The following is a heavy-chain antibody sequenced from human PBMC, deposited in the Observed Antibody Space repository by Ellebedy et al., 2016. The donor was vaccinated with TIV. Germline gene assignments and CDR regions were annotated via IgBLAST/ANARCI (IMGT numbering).Heavy chain of an antibody. CDR3: ARFGWGDYGGNFIWY. CDR2: TYPGYSDT. D-gene: IGHD4-23*01. V-gene: IGHV5-51*01. CDR1: GYSFTSYW. J-gene: IGHJ4*02. Sequence: PGGSLRLSCKGSGYSFTSYWIGWVRQMPGKGLEWMGVTYPGYSDTRYSPSFQGQVTISADKSISTAYLQWSSLKASDTAVYYCARFGWGDYGGNFIWYWGQGTLVTVSS.